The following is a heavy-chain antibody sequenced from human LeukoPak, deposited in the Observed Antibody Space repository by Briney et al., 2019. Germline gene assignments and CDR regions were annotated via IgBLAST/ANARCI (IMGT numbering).Heavy chain of an antibody. CDR2: IYPGDSDT. J-gene: IGHJ3*02. V-gene: IGHV5-51*01. CDR3: ARRVQGGYDAFDI. Sequence: GESLKISCKGSGYSFTSYWIGWVRQMPGKGLEWMGIIYPGDSDTRYSPPFQGQVTISAGKSISTAYLQWSSLKASDTAMYYCARRVQGGYDAFDIWGQGTMVTVSS. CDR1: GYSFTSYW. D-gene: IGHD1-1*01.